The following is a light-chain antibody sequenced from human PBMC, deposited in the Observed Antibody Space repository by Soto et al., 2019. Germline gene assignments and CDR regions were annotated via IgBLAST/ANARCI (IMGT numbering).Light chain of an antibody. V-gene: IGKV1-5*03. CDR1: QSISSW. J-gene: IGKJ2*01. CDR2: KAS. Sequence: DIQMTQSPSTLSASVGDRVTITCRASQSISSWLAWYQQKPGKAPKLLTYKASSLESGVPSRFSGSRCGTEFTLAISGLQPDDFAPYYCEEYNSYSPYTFGQGTNLEIK. CDR3: EEYNSYSPYT.